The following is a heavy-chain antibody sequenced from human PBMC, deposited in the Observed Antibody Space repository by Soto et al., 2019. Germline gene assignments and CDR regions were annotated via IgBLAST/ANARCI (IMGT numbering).Heavy chain of an antibody. D-gene: IGHD3-9*01. CDR1: GGSISSGGYS. Sequence: LSLTCAVSGGSISSGGYSWSWIRQPPGKGLEWIGYIYHSGSTYYNPSLKSRVTISVDRSKNQFSLKLSSVTAADTAVYYCARWYYDILTGYYNWFDPWGQGTLVTVSS. J-gene: IGHJ5*02. CDR2: IYHSGST. V-gene: IGHV4-30-2*01. CDR3: ARWYYDILTGYYNWFDP.